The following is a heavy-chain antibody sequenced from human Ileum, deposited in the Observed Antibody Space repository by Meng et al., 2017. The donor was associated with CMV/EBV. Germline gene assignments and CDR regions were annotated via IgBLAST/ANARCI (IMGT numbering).Heavy chain of an antibody. CDR1: GGSTSSYY. V-gene: IGHV4-59*01. CDR3: ARVGERCSSTICYGWFDP. J-gene: IGHJ5*02. D-gene: IGHD2-2*01. CDR2: IYYSGST. Sequence: GSLRPSCTVSGGSTSSYYWSWIRQPPGKGLEWIGYIYYSGSTNYNPSLKSRVTISVDTPKNQFSLRLSSVTAADTAVYYCARVGERCSSTICYGWFDPWGQGTLVTVSS.